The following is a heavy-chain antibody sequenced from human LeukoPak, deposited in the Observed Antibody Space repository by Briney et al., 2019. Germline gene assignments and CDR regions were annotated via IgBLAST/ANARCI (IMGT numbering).Heavy chain of an antibody. Sequence: PGGSLRLSCAASGSTVSGSYTCWVSQAPGKWLEWVSVIYSGGGTYYADSVKGRFTISRDTSKNTLYLQMKSLRAEDTAVYYCARTRKTYYYDRSGSPRDKPQYFDSWGLGTLVTVSS. J-gene: IGHJ4*02. D-gene: IGHD3-22*01. CDR2: IYSGGGT. CDR3: ARTRKTYYYDRSGSPRDKPQYFDS. V-gene: IGHV3-53*01. CDR1: GSTVSGSY.